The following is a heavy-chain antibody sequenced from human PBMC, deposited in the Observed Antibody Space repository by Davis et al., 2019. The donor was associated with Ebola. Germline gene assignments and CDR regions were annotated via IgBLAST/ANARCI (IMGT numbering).Heavy chain of an antibody. Sequence: KVSCKGSGYSFTSYWISWVRQMPGKGLEWMGRIDPSDSYTNYSPSFQGHVTISADKSISTAYLQWSSLKASDTAMYYCARHCISTSCYGGYYYYGMDVWGQETTVTVSS. CDR3: ARHCISTSCYGGYYYYGMDV. J-gene: IGHJ6*02. D-gene: IGHD2-2*01. CDR1: GYSFTSYW. CDR2: IDPSDSYT. V-gene: IGHV5-10-1*01.